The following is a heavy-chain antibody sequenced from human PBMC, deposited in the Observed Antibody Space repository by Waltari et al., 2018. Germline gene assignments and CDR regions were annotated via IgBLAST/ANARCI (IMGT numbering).Heavy chain of an antibody. Sequence: EVQLVESGGGLIKPGGSLRLSCTGSGFTFNSAGMSWVRQAQGGGREWIGHIKSNSDGGTTDYAAPVKGRFTLSRDDSKSTVYLQMNGLKVDDTAVYFCTAGIPFDYWGQGALVTVSS. CDR2: IKSNSDGGTT. D-gene: IGHD2-21*01. V-gene: IGHV3-15*01. CDR3: TAGIPFDY. J-gene: IGHJ4*02. CDR1: GFTFNSAG.